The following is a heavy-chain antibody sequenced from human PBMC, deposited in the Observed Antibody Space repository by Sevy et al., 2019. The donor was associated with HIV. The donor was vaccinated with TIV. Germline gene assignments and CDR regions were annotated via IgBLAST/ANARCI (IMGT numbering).Heavy chain of an antibody. V-gene: IGHV4-31*03. CDR1: GGSISSGGYY. D-gene: IGHD6-19*01. Sequence: SETLSLTCTVSGGSISSGGYYWSWIRQHPGKGLEWIGYIYTSGSTYYNPSLKSRITMSVDTSKNQFSLKLRSVTAADTAMYNCARCGYSNGYYFDFWGQGTLVTVSS. J-gene: IGHJ4*02. CDR2: IYTSGST. CDR3: ARCGYSNGYYFDF.